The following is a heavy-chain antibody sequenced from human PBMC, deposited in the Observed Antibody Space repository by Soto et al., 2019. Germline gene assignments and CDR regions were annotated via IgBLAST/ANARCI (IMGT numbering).Heavy chain of an antibody. D-gene: IGHD5-12*01. Sequence: SVKVSCKASGGTFSSYAISWVRQAPGQGLEWMGGIIPNFGTANYAQKFQGRVTITADESTSTAYMELSSLSSEDTAVYYCARDRGGYDQLGYYYYYMDVWGKGTTVTVSS. V-gene: IGHV1-69*13. CDR2: IIPNFGTA. CDR3: ARDRGGYDQLGYYYYYMDV. J-gene: IGHJ6*03. CDR1: GGTFSSYA.